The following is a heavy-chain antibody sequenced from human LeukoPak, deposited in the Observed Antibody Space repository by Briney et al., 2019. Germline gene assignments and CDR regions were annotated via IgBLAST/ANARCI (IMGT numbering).Heavy chain of an antibody. CDR2: INAGNGNT. CDR1: GYTFTSYA. D-gene: IGHD2-2*02. Sequence: ASVKVSCKASGYTFTSYAMHWVRQAPGQRLEWMGWINAGNGNTKYSQKFQGRVTITRDTSASTAYMEPSSLRSEDTAVYYCARDLRDCSSTSCYTGMGDYWGQGTLVTVSS. CDR3: ARDLRDCSSTSCYTGMGDY. V-gene: IGHV1-3*01. J-gene: IGHJ4*02.